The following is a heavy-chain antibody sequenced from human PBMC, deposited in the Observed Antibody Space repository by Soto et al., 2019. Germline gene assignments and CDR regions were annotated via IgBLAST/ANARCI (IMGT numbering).Heavy chain of an antibody. V-gene: IGHV1-3*01. Sequence: QVQLVQSGAEVKKPGASVKVSCQASGLTFSSYAMHWVRQAPGPRLEWMGWINAGNGDTRYSQIFQGRVTLTRDTSASTVYLDLSSLRSEDTAIYYCARAISGYVTWGQGTLVTVSS. D-gene: IGHD5-12*01. J-gene: IGHJ5*02. CDR1: GLTFSSYA. CDR2: INAGNGDT. CDR3: ARAISGYVT.